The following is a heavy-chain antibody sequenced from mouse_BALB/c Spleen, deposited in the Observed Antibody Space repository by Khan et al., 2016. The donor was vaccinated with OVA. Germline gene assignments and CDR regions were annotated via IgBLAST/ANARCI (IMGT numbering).Heavy chain of an antibody. Sequence: QLQLQQSGPGLVAPSPSLSITCTVSGFSLTCYVVHLVRQPPGKRLECLGVICAGGSTNYNSALMSRLSISKDNSKSQVFLKLNSLQTDDTAMYYCARLEDIWGQGTTLTVSS. CDR2: ICAGGST. CDR1: GFSLTCYV. V-gene: IGHV2-9*02. CDR3: ARLEDI. J-gene: IGHJ2*01. D-gene: IGHD1-3*01.